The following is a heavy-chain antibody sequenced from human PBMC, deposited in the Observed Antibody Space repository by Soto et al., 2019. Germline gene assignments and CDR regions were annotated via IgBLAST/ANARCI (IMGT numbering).Heavy chain of an antibody. D-gene: IGHD3-22*01. CDR1: GSSMTTYY. V-gene: IGHV4-59*01. CDR3: ARAAYYYYSSGYYNPHWFDP. CDR2: IYNSGRGST. Sequence: SETLSLTCSVSGSSMTTYYWHWIRQAPGKGLKWIGFIYNSGRGSTGSNPSLSSRVTFSIETSKNQFSLKLDSVTAADTAVYYCARAAYYYYSSGYYNPHWFDPWGQGTQVTVSS. J-gene: IGHJ5*02.